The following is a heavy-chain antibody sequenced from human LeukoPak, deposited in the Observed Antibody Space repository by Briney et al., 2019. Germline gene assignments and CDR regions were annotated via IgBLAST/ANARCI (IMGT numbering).Heavy chain of an antibody. J-gene: IGHJ4*02. CDR1: GYSFTSYW. V-gene: IGHV5-10-1*01. Sequence: GESLKISCKSSGYSFTSYWITWVRQMPGQGLEWMGKIDPTDSYTNYSPSFQGHVTISADKSISTAYLQWSSLKASDTAMYYCARGQDFDYWGQGTLVTVSS. CDR3: ARGQDFDY. CDR2: IDPTDSYT.